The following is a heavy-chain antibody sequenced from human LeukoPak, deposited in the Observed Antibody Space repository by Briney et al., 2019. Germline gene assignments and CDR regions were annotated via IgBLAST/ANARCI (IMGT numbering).Heavy chain of an antibody. Sequence: PSETLSLTCTVSGGSISRGDHYWSWIRQPPGKGLEWIGEINHSGSTNYNPSLKSRVTISVDTSKNQFSLKLSSVTAADTAVYYCARRVVVPAATYNWFDPWGQGTLVTVSS. CDR2: INHSGST. CDR3: ARRVVVPAATYNWFDP. J-gene: IGHJ5*02. D-gene: IGHD2-2*01. CDR1: GGSISRGDHY. V-gene: IGHV4-34*01.